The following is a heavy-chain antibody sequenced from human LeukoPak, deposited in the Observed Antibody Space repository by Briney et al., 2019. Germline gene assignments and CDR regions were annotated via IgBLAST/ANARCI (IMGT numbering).Heavy chain of an antibody. CDR3: ARVSYYDSSGYPIDY. V-gene: IGHV4-39*07. J-gene: IGHJ4*02. D-gene: IGHD3-22*01. CDR2: IYYSGST. Sequence: SETLSLTCTVSGGSISSYYWGWIRQPPGKGLEWIGSIYYSGSTYYNPSLKSRVTISVDTSKNQFSLKLSSVTAADTAVYYCARVSYYDSSGYPIDYWGQGTLVTVSP. CDR1: GGSISSYY.